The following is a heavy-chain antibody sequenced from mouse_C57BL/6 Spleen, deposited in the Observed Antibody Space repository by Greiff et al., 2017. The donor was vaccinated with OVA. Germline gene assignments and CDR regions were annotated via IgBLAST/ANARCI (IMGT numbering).Heavy chain of an antibody. Sequence: EVQRVESGPGMVKPSQSLSLTCTVTGYSITSGYDWHWIRHFPGNKLEWMGYISYSGSTNYNPSLKSRISITHDTSKNHFFLKLNSVTTEDTATYYCARNNYDGPFDYWGQGTTLTVSS. CDR2: ISYSGST. D-gene: IGHD2-3*01. CDR3: ARNNYDGPFDY. V-gene: IGHV3-1*01. J-gene: IGHJ2*01. CDR1: GYSITSGYD.